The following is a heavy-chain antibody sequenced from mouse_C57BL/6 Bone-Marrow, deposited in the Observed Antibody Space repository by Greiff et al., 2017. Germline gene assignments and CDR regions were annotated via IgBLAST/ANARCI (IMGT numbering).Heavy chain of an antibody. CDR3: ARFCWGWFAY. CDR2: INPYNGGT. J-gene: IGHJ3*01. CDR1: GYTFTDYY. V-gene: IGHV1-19*01. Sequence: EVKLMESGPVLVKPGASVKMSCKASGYTFTDYYMNWVKQSHGKSLEWIGVINPYNGGTSYNQKFKGKATLTVDKSSSTAYMELNSLTSEDSAVYYCARFCWGWFAYGDRGNLVTVSA. D-gene: IGHD4-1*01.